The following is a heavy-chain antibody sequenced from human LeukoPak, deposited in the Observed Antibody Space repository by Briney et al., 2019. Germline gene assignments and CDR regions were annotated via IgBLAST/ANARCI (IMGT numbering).Heavy chain of an antibody. J-gene: IGHJ2*01. CDR3: ARDQSRNWYFDL. Sequence: PGGSLRLSCAASGFTFNTYTMNWVRQAPGKGLEWVSYISGSSGIIDYADSVKGRFTISRDNAKNSLYLQMNSLRDEDTAVYYCARDQSRNWYFDLWGRGTLVTVSS. CDR1: GFTFNTYT. CDR2: ISGSSGII. V-gene: IGHV3-48*02.